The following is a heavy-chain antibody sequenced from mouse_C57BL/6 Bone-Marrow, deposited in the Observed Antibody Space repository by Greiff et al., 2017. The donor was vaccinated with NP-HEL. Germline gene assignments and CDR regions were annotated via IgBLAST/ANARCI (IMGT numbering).Heavy chain of an antibody. CDR1: GYTFTSYT. Sequence: QVQLKQSGAELARPGASVKMSCKASGYTFTSYTMHWVKQRPGQGLEWIGYINPSSGYTKYNQKFKDKATLTADKSSSTAYMQLSSLTSEDSAVYYCASPSGRGFAYWGQGTLVTVSA. CDR3: ASPSGRGFAY. D-gene: IGHD3-1*01. CDR2: INPSSGYT. J-gene: IGHJ3*01. V-gene: IGHV1-4*01.